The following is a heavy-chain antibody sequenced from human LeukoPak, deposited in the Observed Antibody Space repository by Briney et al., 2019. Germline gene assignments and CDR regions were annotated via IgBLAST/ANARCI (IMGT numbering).Heavy chain of an antibody. V-gene: IGHV3-30-3*01. Sequence: GGSLRLSCAASGFIFSSYAMHWVRQAPGKGLEWVTVISYDGNNKYYADSVKGRFTISRDNSKNTLYLQMNSLRAEDTAVYYCARDLLDVGRDQLLYQFLAYYFDYWGQGTLVTVSS. D-gene: IGHD2-2*02. CDR3: ARDLLDVGRDQLLYQFLAYYFDY. J-gene: IGHJ4*02. CDR1: GFIFSSYA. CDR2: ISYDGNNK.